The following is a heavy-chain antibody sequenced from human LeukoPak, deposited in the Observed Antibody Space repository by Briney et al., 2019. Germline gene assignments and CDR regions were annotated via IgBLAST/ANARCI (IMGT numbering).Heavy chain of an antibody. CDR3: ASEHSSTWYRAFDI. Sequence: GGSLRLSCAASGFTFSYYWMSWVRQAPGEGLEWVANIKQDGSERYYVDSVKGRFTISRDNAMNSLYLQMNSLRAEDTAVYYCASEHSSTWYRAFDIWGQGTMVTVSS. J-gene: IGHJ3*02. CDR1: GFTFSYYW. V-gene: IGHV3-7*01. CDR2: IKQDGSER. D-gene: IGHD2-2*01.